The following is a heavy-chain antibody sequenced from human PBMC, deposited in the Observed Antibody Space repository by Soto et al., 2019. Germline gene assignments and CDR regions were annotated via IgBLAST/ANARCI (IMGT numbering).Heavy chain of an antibody. Sequence: QVQLQESGPGLVKPSQTLSLTCTVSGGSISSGDYYWSWIRQPPGKGLEWIGYIYYSGSTYYNPSLKSRVTISVAKSKNQFSLKLSSVSAADTAVYYCARDITMVRGVDSHNWFDPWGQGTLVTVSS. D-gene: IGHD3-10*01. CDR2: IYYSGST. V-gene: IGHV4-30-4*01. CDR3: ARDITMVRGVDSHNWFDP. CDR1: GGSISSGDYY. J-gene: IGHJ5*02.